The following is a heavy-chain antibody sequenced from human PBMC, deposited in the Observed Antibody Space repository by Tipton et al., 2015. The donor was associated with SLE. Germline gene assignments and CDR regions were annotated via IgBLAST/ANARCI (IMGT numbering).Heavy chain of an antibody. V-gene: IGHV3-30*03. Sequence: SLRLSCAASGFSFSDYGMHWVRQAPGRRLEWVATISYDGSHEYYADSVKGRFTISRDNSKNMVNLQMGSLRAEDTAVYFCARTGTWFRTPYWYFDLWGRGTLVTVSS. CDR2: ISYDGSHE. D-gene: IGHD6-13*01. CDR3: ARTGTWFRTPYWYFDL. J-gene: IGHJ2*01. CDR1: GFSFSDYG.